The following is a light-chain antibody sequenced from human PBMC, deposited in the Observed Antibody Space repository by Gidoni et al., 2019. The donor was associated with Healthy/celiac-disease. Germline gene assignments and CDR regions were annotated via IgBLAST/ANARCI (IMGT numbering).Light chain of an antibody. J-gene: IGKJ2*04. CDR3: QQSYSTPPCS. V-gene: IGKV1-39*01. CDR1: QSISSY. CDR2: AAS. Sequence: DIQMTQSPSSLPASVGDRVTITCRASQSISSYLNWYQQKPGQAPKLLIYAASSLQSGVPSRFSGSGSGTDFTLTISSLQPEDFATYYCQQSYSTPPCSFGQGTKLDIK.